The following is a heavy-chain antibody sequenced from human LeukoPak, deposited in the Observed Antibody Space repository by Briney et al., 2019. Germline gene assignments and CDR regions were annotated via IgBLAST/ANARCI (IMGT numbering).Heavy chain of an antibody. V-gene: IGHV4-39*01. CDR1: GVSISSSNSY. CDR3: ARGSSHTGYSSGWGYYYYYMDV. J-gene: IGHJ6*03. D-gene: IGHD6-19*01. CDR2: IYYSGNT. Sequence: SETLSLTCTVSGVSISSSNSYWGWIRQPPGKGLEWIGSIYYSGNTYYNASLKSQVSISIDTSKNQFSLKLSSVTAADTAVYYCARGSSHTGYSSGWGYYYYYMDVWGKGTTVTVSS.